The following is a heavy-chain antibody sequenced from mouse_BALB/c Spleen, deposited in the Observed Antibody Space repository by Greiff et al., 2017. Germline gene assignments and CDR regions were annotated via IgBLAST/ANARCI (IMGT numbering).Heavy chain of an antibody. Sequence: DVMLVESGGGLVQPGGSLKLSCAASGFTFSSYGMSWVRQTPDKRLELVATINSNGGSTYYPDSVKGRFTISRDNAKNTLYLQMSSLKSEDTAMYYCAREGYGSPFAYWGQGTLVTVSA. CDR2: INSNGGST. J-gene: IGHJ3*01. CDR1: GFTFSSYG. CDR3: AREGYGSPFAY. D-gene: IGHD2-10*02. V-gene: IGHV5-6-3*01.